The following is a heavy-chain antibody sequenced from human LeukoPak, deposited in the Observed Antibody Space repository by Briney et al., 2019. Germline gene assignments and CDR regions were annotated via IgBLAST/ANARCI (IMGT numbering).Heavy chain of an antibody. D-gene: IGHD3-10*01. CDR1: GFTFSSYS. CDR3: ARDGGLYYYGSGSYMAFDI. Sequence: GGSLRLSCAASGFTFSSYSMNWVRQAPGKGLEWVSSISSSSSYIYYADSVKGRLTISRDNAKNSLYLQMNSLRAEDTAVYYCARDGGLYYYGSGSYMAFDIWGQGTMVTVSS. V-gene: IGHV3-21*01. CDR2: ISSSSSYI. J-gene: IGHJ3*02.